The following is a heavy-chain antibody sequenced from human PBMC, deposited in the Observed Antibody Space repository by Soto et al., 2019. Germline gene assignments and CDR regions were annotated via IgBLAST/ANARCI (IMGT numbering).Heavy chain of an antibody. J-gene: IGHJ4*02. D-gene: IGHD2-2*01. Sequence: QVQLVESGGGVVQPGRSLRLSCAASGFTFSSYGMHWVRQAPGKGLEWVAVIWYDGSNKYYADSVKGRFTISRDNSKNTLYLQMNSLRAEDTAVYYCARDRGVPAAETFFDYWGQGTLVTVSS. CDR3: ARDRGVPAAETFFDY. V-gene: IGHV3-33*01. CDR2: IWYDGSNK. CDR1: GFTFSSYG.